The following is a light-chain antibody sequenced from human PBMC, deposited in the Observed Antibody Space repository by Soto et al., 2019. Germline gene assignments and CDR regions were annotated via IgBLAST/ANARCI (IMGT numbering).Light chain of an antibody. Sequence: QPVLTQPPSVSGAPGQRVTISCTGISSDIGSYSFVHWYQQLPGTAPKLLIYGDTNRPSGVPDRFSASKSGTSASLVITGLKAEDEADYFCQSFDNGVGHWVFGGGTKLTVL. CDR1: SSDIGSYSF. CDR2: GDT. V-gene: IGLV1-40*01. CDR3: QSFDNGVGHWV. J-gene: IGLJ3*02.